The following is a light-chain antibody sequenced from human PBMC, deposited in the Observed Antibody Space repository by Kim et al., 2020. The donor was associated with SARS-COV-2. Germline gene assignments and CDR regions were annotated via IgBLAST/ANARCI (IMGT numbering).Light chain of an antibody. J-gene: IGKJ4*01. Sequence: DIQMTQSPSSLAASVGDRVTIACRASQSISTYLNWYQQKPGRAPKLLIFAASTLQSGVPSRFSGSGSGTDFTLTISSLQPEDFATYCCQQSHTTPLLTFGGGTKVDIK. CDR3: QQSHTTPLLT. CDR1: QSISTY. CDR2: AAS. V-gene: IGKV1-39*01.